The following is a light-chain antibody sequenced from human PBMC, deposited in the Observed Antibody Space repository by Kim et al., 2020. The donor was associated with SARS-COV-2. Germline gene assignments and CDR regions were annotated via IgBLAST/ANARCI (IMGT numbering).Light chain of an antibody. J-gene: IGLJ1*01. CDR1: ASDVGGYDY. CDR2: DVV. CDR3: SSYTSGNTLYV. V-gene: IGLV2-14*03. Sequence: SITMSCTEAASDVGGYDYVSWYLQHPGKVHRLIIYDVVNRPSGISNRFSGSKSGNTASLTISGLQAEDEADYYCSSYTSGNTLYVFGAGTKVTVL.